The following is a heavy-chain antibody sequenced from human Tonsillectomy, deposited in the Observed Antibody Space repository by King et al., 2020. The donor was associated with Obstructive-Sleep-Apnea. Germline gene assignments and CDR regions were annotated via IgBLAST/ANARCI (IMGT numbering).Heavy chain of an antibody. D-gene: IGHD2-15*01. V-gene: IGHV4-34*01. Sequence: VQLQQWGAGLLKPSETLSLTCAVYGGSFSGYYWSWIRQPPGKGLEWIGEINHSGSTNYNPSLKSRVTILVDTSKNQFSLKLSSVTAADTAVYYCARGERYCTGGSCYSRYYYYGMDVWGHGTTVTVSS. CDR3: ARGERYCTGGSCYSRYYYYGMDV. J-gene: IGHJ6*02. CDR2: INHSGST. CDR1: GGSFSGYY.